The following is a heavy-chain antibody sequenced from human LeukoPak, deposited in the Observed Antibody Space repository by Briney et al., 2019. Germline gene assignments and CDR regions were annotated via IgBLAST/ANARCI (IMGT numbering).Heavy chain of an antibody. J-gene: IGHJ4*02. CDR1: GFSFSNFA. V-gene: IGHV3-30*04. CDR2: ISHDGGTK. CDR3: ARARGRWHLLPLDF. D-gene: IGHD1-26*01. Sequence: TGRSLRLSCAASGFSFSNFAIHWVRQAPGKGLEWLAVISHDGGTKHYADSVKGRFTISRDNSNNSLSLQMNSLSAEDTAVYYCARARGRWHLLPLDFWGQGTLVTVSS.